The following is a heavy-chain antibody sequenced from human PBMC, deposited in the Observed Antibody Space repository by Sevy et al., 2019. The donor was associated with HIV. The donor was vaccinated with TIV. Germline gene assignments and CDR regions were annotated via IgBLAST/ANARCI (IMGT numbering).Heavy chain of an antibody. D-gene: IGHD4-17*01. CDR1: GFIFSRYE. J-gene: IGHJ4*02. CDR2: ISHSGGAI. V-gene: IGHV3-48*03. CDR3: ARDLPPSATTVAHFDY. Sequence: GGSLRLSCAASGFIFSRYEMNWVRQAPGKGLVWVSYISHSGGAINYADSVKGRFTVSRDNAKNSLYLQMDSLRAEDTAVYYCARDLPPSATTVAHFDYWGQGTLVTVSS.